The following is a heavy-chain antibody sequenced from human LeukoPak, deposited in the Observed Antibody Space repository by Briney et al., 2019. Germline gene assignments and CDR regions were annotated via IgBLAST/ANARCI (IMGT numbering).Heavy chain of an antibody. CDR1: GGSISSSSYY. V-gene: IGHV4-39*01. Sequence: SETLSLTCTVSGGSISSSSYYWGWLRQPPGKGLEWIGSIYYSGSTYYNPSLKSRVTISVDTSKNQFSLKLSSVTAADTAVYYCASWALRYFDFDYWGQGTLVTVSS. J-gene: IGHJ4*02. CDR2: IYYSGST. CDR3: ASWALRYFDFDY. D-gene: IGHD3-9*01.